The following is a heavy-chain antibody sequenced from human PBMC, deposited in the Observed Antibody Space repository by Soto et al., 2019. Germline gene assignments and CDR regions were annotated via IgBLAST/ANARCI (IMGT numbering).Heavy chain of an antibody. CDR1: GCTFSSYA. V-gene: IGHV3-23*01. D-gene: IGHD3-10*01. Sequence: GGSLRRSCAASGCTFSSYAMIWVRHAPGKGLEWVSAISGSGGSTYYADSVKGRFTISRDNSKNTLYLQMNSLRAEDTAVYYCRSAGSGSHPFYYYYGMDVWGQGTTVTVSS. CDR3: RSAGSGSHPFYYYYGMDV. CDR2: ISGSGGST. J-gene: IGHJ6*02.